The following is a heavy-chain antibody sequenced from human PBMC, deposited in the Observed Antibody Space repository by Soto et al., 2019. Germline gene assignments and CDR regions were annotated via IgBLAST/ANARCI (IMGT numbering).Heavy chain of an antibody. J-gene: IGHJ4*02. D-gene: IGHD3-10*01. Sequence: QVHVVQSGAEMKRLGASVKVSCKASGGTYSSYAFNWVRQAPGQGLGWVGGTIPAFQTTNLAQKIQGRVTLTSDQRTATAYMGLSRLTSEDTAVYLCILGDGSSSKNFFVYWGQGPLISATS. CDR3: ILGDGSSSKNFFVY. CDR2: TIPAFQTT. V-gene: IGHV1-69*01. CDR1: GGTYSSYA.